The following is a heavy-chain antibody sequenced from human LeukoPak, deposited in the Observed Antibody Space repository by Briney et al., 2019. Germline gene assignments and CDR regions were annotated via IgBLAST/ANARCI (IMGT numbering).Heavy chain of an antibody. CDR3: ARVPRYCSGGSCPRGYYYYGMDV. CDR2: ISYDGSNK. D-gene: IGHD2-15*01. CDR1: GFTFSSYG. J-gene: IGHJ6*04. Sequence: GGSLRLSCAASGFTFSSYGMHWVRQAPGKGLEWVAVISYDGSNKYYADSVKGRFTISRDNSKNTLYLQMNSLRAEDTAVYYCARVPRYCSGGSCPRGYYYYGMDVWGKGTTVTVSS. V-gene: IGHV3-30*03.